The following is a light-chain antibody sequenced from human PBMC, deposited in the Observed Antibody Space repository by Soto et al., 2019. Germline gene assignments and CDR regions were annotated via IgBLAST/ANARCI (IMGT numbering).Light chain of an antibody. Sequence: DIQMTQSPPSLSASVGDTVTITCRASQSISTYLDWYQVTPGKAPKVLIYGASTLEDGVPSRFSGSGSGTDFTLSINNLQPEDFATYYCQQHYNLPPWTFGQGTKV. J-gene: IGKJ1*01. CDR3: QQHYNLPPWT. CDR2: GAS. V-gene: IGKV1-39*01. CDR1: QSISTY.